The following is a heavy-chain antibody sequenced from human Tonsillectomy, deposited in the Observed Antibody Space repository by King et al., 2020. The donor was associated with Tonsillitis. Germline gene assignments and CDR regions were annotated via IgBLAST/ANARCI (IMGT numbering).Heavy chain of an antibody. Sequence: VQLVESGGGVVQPGRSLRLSCAASGFTFSSYGMHWVRQAPGKGLEWGAVISYDGSNKYYADSVKGRFTISRDNSKNTLYLQMNSLRAEDTAVYYCAKGPIAASGTWGQGTLVTVSS. CDR3: AKGPIAASGT. J-gene: IGHJ5*02. D-gene: IGHD6-13*01. CDR1: GFTFSSYG. V-gene: IGHV3-30*18. CDR2: ISYDGSNK.